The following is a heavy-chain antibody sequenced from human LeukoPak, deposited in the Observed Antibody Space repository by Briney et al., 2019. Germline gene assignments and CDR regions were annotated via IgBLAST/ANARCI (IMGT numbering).Heavy chain of an antibody. CDR1: GFSLSTSGLG. D-gene: IGHD6-6*01. J-gene: IGHJ4*02. V-gene: IGHV2-5*01. Sequence: SGPTLVNPTQTLSLTCTFSGFSLSTSGLGVGWIRQPPGKALEWLALVYWNDDKRYSPSLKSRLTITKDTSKNQVVLTMTNMDPVDTGTYYCAHRLRSVAPPPAFTAFDYWGQGILVTVSS. CDR3: AHRLRSVAPPPAFTAFDY. CDR2: VYWNDDK.